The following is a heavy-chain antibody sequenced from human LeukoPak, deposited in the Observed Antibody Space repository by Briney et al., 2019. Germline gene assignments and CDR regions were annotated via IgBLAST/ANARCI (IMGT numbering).Heavy chain of an antibody. Sequence: GASVKVSFKASGGTFSNYAISWVRQAPGQGLEWMGRIIPILGIANYAQKFQGRVTITADKSTSTAYMELSSLRSEDTAVYYCARRVASYLDYWGQGTLVTVSS. CDR1: GGTFSNYA. V-gene: IGHV1-69*04. J-gene: IGHJ4*02. D-gene: IGHD5-12*01. CDR3: ARRVASYLDY. CDR2: IIPILGIA.